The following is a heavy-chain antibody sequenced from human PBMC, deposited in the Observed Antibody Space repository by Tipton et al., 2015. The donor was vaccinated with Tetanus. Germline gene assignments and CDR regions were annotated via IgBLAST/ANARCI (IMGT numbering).Heavy chain of an antibody. CDR3: ARHSAMPAAIVYYAMDV. Sequence: GLVKPSETLSLTCVVYGGSFGHYYWSWVRQPPGKGLEWIAYIHYSGRTNYNPSLKSRVTISLATSENQFSLTLSSVTAADTAVYYCARHSAMPAAIVYYAMDVWGQGTTVTVSS. CDR2: IHYSGRT. J-gene: IGHJ6*02. D-gene: IGHD2-2*02. V-gene: IGHV4-59*08. CDR1: GGSFGHYY.